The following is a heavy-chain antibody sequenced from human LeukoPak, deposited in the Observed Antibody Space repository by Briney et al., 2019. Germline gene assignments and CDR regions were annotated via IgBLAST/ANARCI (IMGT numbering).Heavy chain of an antibody. Sequence: SETLSLTCTVPGGSISSGSYYWSWIRQPAGKGLEWIGRIYTSGSTNYNPSLKSRVTISVDTSKNQFSLKLSSVTAADTAVYYCPSLSYYYDSSGYFRDYWGQGSLVTVSS. CDR2: IYTSGST. CDR3: PSLSYYYDSSGYFRDY. J-gene: IGHJ4*02. CDR1: GGSISSGSYY. V-gene: IGHV4-61*02. D-gene: IGHD3-22*01.